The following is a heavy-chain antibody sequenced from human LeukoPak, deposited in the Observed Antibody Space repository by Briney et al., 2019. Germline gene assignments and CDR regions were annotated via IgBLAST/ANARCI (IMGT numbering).Heavy chain of an antibody. J-gene: IGHJ3*02. CDR3: ARVLGVGSGHDALHI. Sequence: ASVKVSCKASGYTFTDYYMHWVRQAPGQGLEWMAWINPNSGGTHFAQTFQGRVTVTRDTSTSTAYMELRSLRSDDTAVYYCARVLGVGSGHDALHIWGQGTMVTVSS. V-gene: IGHV1-2*02. CDR2: INPNSGGT. D-gene: IGHD2-15*01. CDR1: GYTFTDYY.